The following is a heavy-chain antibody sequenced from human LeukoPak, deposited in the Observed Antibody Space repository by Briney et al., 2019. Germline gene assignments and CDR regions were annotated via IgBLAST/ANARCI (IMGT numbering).Heavy chain of an antibody. CDR3: ARDPFMTTGRGIDY. D-gene: IGHD4-17*01. J-gene: IGHJ4*02. CDR1: GFTFSDEY. CDR2: ISGSGNII. Sequence: GGSLRLSCAASGFTFSDEYMNWIRQAPGKGLEWVSYISGSGNIIYYADSVKGRFSISRDNARNSLYLQMNSLRAEDTAIYYCARDPFMTTGRGIDYWGQGTLVTVSS. V-gene: IGHV3-11*01.